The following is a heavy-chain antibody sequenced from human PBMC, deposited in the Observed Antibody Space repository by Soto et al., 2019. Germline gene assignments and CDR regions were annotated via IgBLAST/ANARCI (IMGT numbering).Heavy chain of an antibody. Sequence: PSETLSLTCTVSGGSISSGGYYWSWIRQHPGKGLEWIGYIYYSGSTYYNPSLKSRVTISVDTSKNQFSLKLSSVTAADTAVYYXARDRFVVVAATDYGMDVWGQGTTVTVSS. J-gene: IGHJ6*02. CDR1: GGSISSGGYY. CDR3: ARDRFVVVAATDYGMDV. D-gene: IGHD2-15*01. V-gene: IGHV4-31*03. CDR2: IYYSGST.